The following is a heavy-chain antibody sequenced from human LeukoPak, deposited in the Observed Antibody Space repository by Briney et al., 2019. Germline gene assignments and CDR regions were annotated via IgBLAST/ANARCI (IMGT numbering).Heavy chain of an antibody. J-gene: IGHJ5*02. V-gene: IGHV1-69*06. CDR1: GGTFSSYA. D-gene: IGHD2-2*01. CDR3: AREVVPAGIPWFDP. Sequence: GSSVKVSCKASGGTFSSYATSWVRQAPGQGLEWMGGIIPIFGTANCAQKFQGRVTITADKSTSTAYMELSSLRSEDTAVYYCAREVVPAGIPWFDPWGQGTLVTVSS. CDR2: IIPIFGTA.